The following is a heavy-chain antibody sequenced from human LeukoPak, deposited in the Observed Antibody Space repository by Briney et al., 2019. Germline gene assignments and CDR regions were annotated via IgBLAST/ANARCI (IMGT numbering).Heavy chain of an antibody. D-gene: IGHD1-7*01. CDR2: INPNSGGT. Sequence: ASVKVSCKASGYTFTGYYMHWVRQAPGQGLEWMGWINPNSGGTNYAQKFQGRVTMTRDTSISTAYMELSRLRSDDTAVYYCARESARLEIPSARDYWGQGTLVTVSS. CDR1: GYTFTGYY. V-gene: IGHV1-2*02. J-gene: IGHJ4*02. CDR3: ARESARLEIPSARDY.